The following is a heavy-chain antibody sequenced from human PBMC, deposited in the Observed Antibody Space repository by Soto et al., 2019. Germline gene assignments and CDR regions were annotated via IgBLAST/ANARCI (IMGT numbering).Heavy chain of an antibody. CDR2: IYYSGST. J-gene: IGHJ6*02. Sequence: ASESLSLASTVSGGSISISSYDWGWIRQPPGKGLEWIGSIYYSGSTYYNPSLKSRVTISVDTSKNQFSLKLSSVTAADTAVYYCARVGATELYYYYYGMDVWGQGTTVTVSS. CDR1: GGSISISSYD. V-gene: IGHV4-39*01. D-gene: IGHD1-26*01. CDR3: ARVGATELYYYYYGMDV.